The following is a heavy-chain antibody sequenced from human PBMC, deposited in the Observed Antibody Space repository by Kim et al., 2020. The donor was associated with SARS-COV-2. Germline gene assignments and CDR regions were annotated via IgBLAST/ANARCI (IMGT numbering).Heavy chain of an antibody. J-gene: IGHJ6*02. Sequence: GGSLRLSCAASGFTFSSYGMHWVRQAPGKGLEWVAVISYDGSNKYYADSVKGRFTISRDNSKNTLYLQMNSLRAEDTAVYYCAKDLDSPPYYYYYYGMDVWGQGTTVTVSS. V-gene: IGHV3-30*18. CDR1: GFTFSSYG. CDR3: AKDLDSPPYYYYYYGMDV. CDR2: ISYDGSNK. D-gene: IGHD1-1*01.